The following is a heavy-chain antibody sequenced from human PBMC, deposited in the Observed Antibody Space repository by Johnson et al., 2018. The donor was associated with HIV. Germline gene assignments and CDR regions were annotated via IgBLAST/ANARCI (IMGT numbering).Heavy chain of an antibody. CDR1: GFTVSSNY. CDR2: IYSGDST. J-gene: IGHJ3*02. V-gene: IGHV3-66*02. CDR3: AKEGHYYDDYHAFDI. D-gene: IGHD3-16*01. Sequence: EVQLVESGGGVVQPGRSLRLSCAASGFTVSSNYMSWVRQAPGKGLEWVSVIYSGDSTYYADSVKGRFTISRDNSKNTLYLQMNSLRAEDTAVYYCAKEGHYYDDYHAFDIWGQGTMVTVSS.